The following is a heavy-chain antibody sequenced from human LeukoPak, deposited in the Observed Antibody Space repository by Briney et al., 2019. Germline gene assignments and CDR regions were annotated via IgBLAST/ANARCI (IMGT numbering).Heavy chain of an antibody. CDR1: GGTFSSYA. CDR3: ASERDHRSGSYYNLNFDY. V-gene: IGHV1-69*13. CDR2: IIPIFGTA. Sequence: PWASVKVSCKASGGTFSSYAISWVRQAPGQGLEWMGGIIPIFGTANYAQKFQGRVTITADESTSTAYMELSSLRSEDTAVYYCASERDHRSGSYYNLNFDYWGQGTLVTVSS. D-gene: IGHD3-10*01. J-gene: IGHJ4*02.